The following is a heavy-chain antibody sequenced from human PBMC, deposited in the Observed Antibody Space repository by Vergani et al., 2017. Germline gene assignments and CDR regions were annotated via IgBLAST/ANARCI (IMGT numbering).Heavy chain of an antibody. CDR2: ISSSSSTI. CDR1: GFTFSSYS. J-gene: IGHJ4*02. D-gene: IGHD3-10*01. Sequence: EVQLVESGGGLVQPGGSLRLSCAASGFTFSSYSMNWVRQAPGKGLEWVSYISSSSSTIYYADSVKGRFTISRDNAKNSLYLQMNSLRAEDTAVYYCARCRIYGSGSYLFNYWGQGTLVIVSS. CDR3: ARCRIYGSGSYLFNY. V-gene: IGHV3-48*01.